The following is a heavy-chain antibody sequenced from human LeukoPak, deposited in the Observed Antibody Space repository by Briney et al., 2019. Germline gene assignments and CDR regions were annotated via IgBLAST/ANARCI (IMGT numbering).Heavy chain of an antibody. CDR1: GFTFDDYA. Sequence: SESLSCAASGFTFDDYAMHWVRRAPGKGREGVSGGSWNSGSIGYADSVKGRFTISRDNAKNSLFLQMNSLRAEDMASYYCAKDEFVASDFTGAFDIWGQGTMVTVSS. J-gene: IGHJ3*02. CDR2: GSWNSGSI. D-gene: IGHD2-8*02. V-gene: IGHV3-9*03. CDR3: AKDEFVASDFTGAFDI.